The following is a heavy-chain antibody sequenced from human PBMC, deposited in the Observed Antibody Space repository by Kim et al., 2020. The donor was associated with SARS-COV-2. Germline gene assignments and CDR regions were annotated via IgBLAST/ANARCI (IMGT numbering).Heavy chain of an antibody. J-gene: IGHJ6*02. V-gene: IGHV1-69*13. D-gene: IGHD6-13*01. CDR1: GGTFSSYA. CDR2: IIPIFGTA. Sequence: SVKVSCKASGGTFSSYAISWVRQAPGQGLEWMGGIIPIFGTANYAQKFQGRVTITADESTSTAYMELSSLRSEDTAMYYCARWAGSSWYAPVLLFRYYYGMDVWGQGTTVTVSS. CDR3: ARWAGSSWYAPVLLFRYYYGMDV.